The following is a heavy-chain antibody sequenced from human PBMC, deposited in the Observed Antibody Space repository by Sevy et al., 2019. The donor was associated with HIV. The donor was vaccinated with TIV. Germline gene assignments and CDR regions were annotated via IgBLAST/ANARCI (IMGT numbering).Heavy chain of an antibody. CDR2: TYYRSKWYN. D-gene: IGHD6-19*01. CDR3: ARSSSAVDGANNFWFDP. CDR1: GDSVSSNGVA. Sequence: SQTLSLTCAISGDSVSSNGVAWNWIRQSPSRGLEWLGRTYYRSKWYNNYAVSGKGRININAETSKYQFSLQLNSVTPEDTAVYYCARSSSAVDGANNFWFDPWGQGTLVTVSS. J-gene: IGHJ5*02. V-gene: IGHV6-1*01.